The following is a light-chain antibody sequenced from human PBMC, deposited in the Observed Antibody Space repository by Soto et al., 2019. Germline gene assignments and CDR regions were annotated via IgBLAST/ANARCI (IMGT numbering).Light chain of an antibody. V-gene: IGKV1-5*01. Sequence: DIQMTQSPSTLSASVGDRVTITCRASQGIGRWLAWYQQKPGEAPTVLIYDVSTLESGVPSRFSGGGSGTEFTLTISSLQSDDFATYYCQEYTTYSRTFGQGTKVDIK. J-gene: IGKJ1*01. CDR2: DVS. CDR3: QEYTTYSRT. CDR1: QGIGRW.